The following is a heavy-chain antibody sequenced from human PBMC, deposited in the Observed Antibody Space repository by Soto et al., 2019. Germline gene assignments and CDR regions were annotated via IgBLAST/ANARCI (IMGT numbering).Heavy chain of an antibody. CDR3: AKDNLGMSARGTSGFDY. V-gene: IGHV3-23*01. CDR1: GFTFSSYA. D-gene: IGHD7-27*01. Sequence: EVQLLESGGGLVQPGGSLRLSCAASGFTFSSYAMSWVRQAPGKGLEWVSAISGSGGSTYYADSVKGRFTISRDNSKNTLYLQMNSLRVEATAVYYCAKDNLGMSARGTSGFDYWGQGTLVTVSS. J-gene: IGHJ4*02. CDR2: ISGSGGST.